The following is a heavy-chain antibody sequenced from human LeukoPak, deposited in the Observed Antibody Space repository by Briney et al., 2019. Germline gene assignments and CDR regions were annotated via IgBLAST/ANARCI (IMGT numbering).Heavy chain of an antibody. CDR2: IFYSGGT. V-gene: IGHV4-39*07. CDR1: GSSISSSSYY. D-gene: IGHD3-9*01. Sequence: SETLSLTCSVSGSSISSSSYYWGWIRQPPGKGLEWIGSIFYSGGTYYNPSLKSRVTISVDTSKNQFSLKLSSVTAADTAVYYCARDILTGYTNDYWGQGTLVTVSS. J-gene: IGHJ4*02. CDR3: ARDILTGYTNDY.